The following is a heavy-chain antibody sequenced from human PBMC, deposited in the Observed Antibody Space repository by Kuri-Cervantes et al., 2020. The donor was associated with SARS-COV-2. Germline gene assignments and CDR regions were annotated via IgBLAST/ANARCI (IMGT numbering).Heavy chain of an antibody. D-gene: IGHD2-15*01. V-gene: IGHV3-49*04. Sequence: GESLKISCAASGFTFSSYSMNWVRQAPGKGLEWVGFIRSKAYGGTTEYAASVKGRFTISRDDSKSIAYLQMNSLKTEDTAVYYCTRVTPVVVVAATRFDYWGQGTLVTVSS. CDR1: GFTFSSYS. CDR3: TRVTPVVVVAATRFDY. J-gene: IGHJ4*02. CDR2: IRSKAYGGTT.